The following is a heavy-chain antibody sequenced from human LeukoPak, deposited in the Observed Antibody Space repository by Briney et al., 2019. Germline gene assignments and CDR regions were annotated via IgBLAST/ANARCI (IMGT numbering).Heavy chain of an antibody. CDR1: GFTFSSYA. D-gene: IGHD4-23*01. J-gene: IGHJ3*02. CDR2: ISGSGGST. Sequence: GGSLRLSCAASGFTFSSYAMSWVRQAPGKGLEWVSAISGSGGSTYYADSVKGRFTISRDNSKNTLYLQMNSLRAEDTAVYYCAKDLGYGGNSDDANAFDIWGQGTMVTVSS. V-gene: IGHV3-23*01. CDR3: AKDLGYGGNSDDANAFDI.